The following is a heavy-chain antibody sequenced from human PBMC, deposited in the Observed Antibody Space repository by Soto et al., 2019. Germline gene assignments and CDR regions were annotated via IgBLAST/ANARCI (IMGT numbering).Heavy chain of an antibody. CDR3: ARGRLSAPFWSGYYAAKPHYYYYMDV. V-gene: IGHV4-34*01. CDR1: GGSFSGYY. D-gene: IGHD3-3*01. Sequence: QVQLQQWGAGLLKPSETLSLTCAVYGGSFSGYYWSWIRQPPGKGLEWIGEINHSGSTKYNPSLKRRVTISLDASKNQFSLKLSSVTAADTAVYYCARGRLSAPFWSGYYAAKPHYYYYMDVWGKGTTVTVSS. CDR2: INHSGST. J-gene: IGHJ6*03.